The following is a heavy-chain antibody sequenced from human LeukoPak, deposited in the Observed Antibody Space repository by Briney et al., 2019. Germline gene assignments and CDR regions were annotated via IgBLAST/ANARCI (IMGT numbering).Heavy chain of an antibody. Sequence: SETLSLTCTVSGGSISSYYWSWIRQPAGKGLEWIGRIYTSGSTNYNPSLKSRVTMSVDTSKNQFSLKLSSVTAADTAVYYCARGPKYYDFWSGYSLRSFDYWGREPWSPSPQ. V-gene: IGHV4-4*07. J-gene: IGHJ4*02. D-gene: IGHD3-3*01. CDR1: GGSISSYY. CDR2: IYTSGST. CDR3: ARGPKYYDFWSGYSLRSFDY.